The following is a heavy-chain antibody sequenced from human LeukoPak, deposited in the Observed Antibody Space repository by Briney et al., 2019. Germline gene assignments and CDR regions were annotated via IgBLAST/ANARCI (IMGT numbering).Heavy chain of an antibody. V-gene: IGHV3-30*18. Sequence: GGSLRLSCAASGFAFGSYGMHWVRRAPGKGLEWVAVISYDGSNKYYADSVKGRFTISRDNSKNTLYLQMNSLRAEDTAVYYCANTGPSAAINYYNYYGMDVWGQGTTVTVSS. CDR2: ISYDGSNK. CDR1: GFAFGSYG. J-gene: IGHJ6*02. D-gene: IGHD2-2*01. CDR3: ANTGPSAAINYYNYYGMDV.